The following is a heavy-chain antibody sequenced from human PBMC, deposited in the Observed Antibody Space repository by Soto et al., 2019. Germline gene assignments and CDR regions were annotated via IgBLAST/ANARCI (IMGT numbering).Heavy chain of an antibody. CDR1: GFTLSSFW. J-gene: IGHJ4*02. CDR3: ARDQTVAGPSTFDF. D-gene: IGHD6-19*01. Sequence: EVQLVESGGALVQPGGSLRLSCAASGFTLSSFWMHWVRQVPGKGLVWVSRVSRDGSKTIYADSVKGRFTISRDTARNILYLEMNSLRAEDTAVYYCARDQTVAGPSTFDFWGQGTLVTVSS. V-gene: IGHV3-74*01. CDR2: VSRDGSKT.